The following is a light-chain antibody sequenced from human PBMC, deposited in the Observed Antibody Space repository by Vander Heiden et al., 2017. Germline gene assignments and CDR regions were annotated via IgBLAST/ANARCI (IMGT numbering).Light chain of an antibody. Sequence: EIVLTQSPGTLSLAPGERATLSCRASQIVASNYLAWYQQKPGQAPRLLIYAASSRATGIPDRFSGSGSGTDFTLTISRLEPEDFAVYHCLQYAGSPRTFGQGTKVEIK. CDR1: QIVASNY. CDR2: AAS. J-gene: IGKJ1*01. CDR3: LQYAGSPRT. V-gene: IGKV3-20*01.